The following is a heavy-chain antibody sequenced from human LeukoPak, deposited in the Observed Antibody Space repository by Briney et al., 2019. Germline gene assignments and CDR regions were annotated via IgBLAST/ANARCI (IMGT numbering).Heavy chain of an antibody. J-gene: IGHJ6*03. Sequence: SETLSLTCAVYGGSFSGYYWSWIRQPPGKGLEWIGEINHSGSTNYNPSLKSRVTISVDTSKNQFSLKLNSVTAADTAVYYCARGPLDYDGTSYNYYYYMDVWGKGTTVTVSS. CDR2: INHSGST. CDR3: ARGPLDYDGTSYNYYYYMDV. CDR1: GGSFSGYY. V-gene: IGHV4-34*01. D-gene: IGHD3-22*01.